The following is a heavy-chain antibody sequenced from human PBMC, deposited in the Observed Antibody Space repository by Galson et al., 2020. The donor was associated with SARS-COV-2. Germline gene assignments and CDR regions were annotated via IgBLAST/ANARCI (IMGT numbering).Heavy chain of an antibody. CDR3: ASAPAGGSGSYNPYYFDY. CDR1: GGSFSGYY. CDR2: INHSGST. V-gene: IGHV4-34*01. Sequence: SETLSLTCAVYGGSFSGYYWSWIRQPPGKGLEWIGEINHSGSTNYNPSLKSQVTISVDTSKNQFSLKLSSVTAADTAVYYCASAPAGGSGSYNPYYFDYWGQGTLVTVSS. D-gene: IGHD3-10*01. J-gene: IGHJ4*02.